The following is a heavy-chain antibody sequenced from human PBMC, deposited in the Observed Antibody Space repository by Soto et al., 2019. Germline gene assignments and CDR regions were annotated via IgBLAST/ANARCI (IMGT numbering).Heavy chain of an antibody. CDR1: GFTFSSYG. D-gene: IGHD3-9*01. CDR3: AKDLRAPSENYYYYYMGV. CDR2: ISYDGSNK. V-gene: IGHV3-30*18. J-gene: IGHJ6*03. Sequence: GGSLRLSCAASGFTFSSYGMHWVRQAPGKGLEWVAVISYDGSNKYYADSVKGRFTISRDNSKNTLYLQMNSLRAEDTAVYYCAKDLRAPSENYYYYYMGVWGKGTTVTVSS.